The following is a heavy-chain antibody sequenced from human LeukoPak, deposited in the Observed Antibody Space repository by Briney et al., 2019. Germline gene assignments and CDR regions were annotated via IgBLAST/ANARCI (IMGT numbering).Heavy chain of an antibody. Sequence: SETLSLTCTVSGGSISSYYWSWIRQPPGKGLEWIGYIYYSGSTNYNPSLKSRVTISVDTSKNQFSLKLSSVTAADTAVYYCARDGSGSYYRDVDYWGQGTLVTVSS. V-gene: IGHV4-59*08. J-gene: IGHJ4*02. D-gene: IGHD3-10*01. CDR1: GGSISSYY. CDR2: IYYSGST. CDR3: ARDGSGSYYRDVDY.